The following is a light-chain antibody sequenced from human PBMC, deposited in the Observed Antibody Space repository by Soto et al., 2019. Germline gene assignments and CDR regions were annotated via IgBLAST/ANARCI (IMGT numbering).Light chain of an antibody. CDR2: STS. CDR1: QGISTW. V-gene: IGKV1-12*01. CDR3: QQSDSLPWT. Sequence: DIQMTRSPSSVSASVGARVTITCRASQGISTWLAWYQQKPGKAPELLIYSTSSVHTGVPSRFRGSGSGTDFTLTITSLQPEDFATYYCQQSDSLPWTFGQGTKVDIK. J-gene: IGKJ1*01.